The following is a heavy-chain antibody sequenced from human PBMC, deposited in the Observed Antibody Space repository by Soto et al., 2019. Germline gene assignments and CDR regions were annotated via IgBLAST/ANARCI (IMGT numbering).Heavy chain of an antibody. V-gene: IGHV3-72*01. Sequence: EVQLVESGGGLVQPGVSLRLSCAASGFTFSDHHMDWFRQAPGKGLEWVGRIRNKANRYTTDYVASVKDRFTIASGDERSALYLKIHGLKPEDTAVDNCARRITGAPPAGGSNWAQGTRGNVYS. J-gene: IGHJ4*02. CDR3: ARRITGAPPAGGSN. CDR1: GFTFSDHH. CDR2: IRNKANRYTT. D-gene: IGHD1-20*01.